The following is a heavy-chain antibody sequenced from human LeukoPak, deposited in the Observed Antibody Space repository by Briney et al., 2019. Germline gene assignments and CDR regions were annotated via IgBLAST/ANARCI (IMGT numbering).Heavy chain of an antibody. D-gene: IGHD5-18*01. CDR3: AKDKEPAMANWSDP. CDR2: ISGSDSST. Sequence: GSLRLSCAASGFTFSSYAMSWVRQAPGKGLEWVSTISGSDSSTYYADSVKGRFTISRDNSKNTLYLQMNSLRAEDTAVYYCAKDKEPAMANWSDPWGQGTLVTVSS. J-gene: IGHJ5*02. V-gene: IGHV3-23*01. CDR1: GFTFSSYA.